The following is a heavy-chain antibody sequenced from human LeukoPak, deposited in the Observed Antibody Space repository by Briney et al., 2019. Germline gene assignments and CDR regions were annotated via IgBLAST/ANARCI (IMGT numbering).Heavy chain of an antibody. J-gene: IGHJ4*02. D-gene: IGHD2-15*01. CDR1: GFTVSSNY. Sequence: PGGSLRLSCAASGFTVSSNYMSWVRQAPGKGLEWVSVLYTDGSSSDADSVKGRFTISRDNSKNTLYLQMNSLRAEDTAVYYCARARYCSGGSCLRGFDYWGQGTLVTVSS. CDR3: ARARYCSGGSCLRGFDY. V-gene: IGHV3-53*01. CDR2: LYTDGSS.